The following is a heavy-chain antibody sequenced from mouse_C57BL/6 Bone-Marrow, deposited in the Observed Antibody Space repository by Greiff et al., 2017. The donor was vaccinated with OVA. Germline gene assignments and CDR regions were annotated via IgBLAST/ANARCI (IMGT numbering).Heavy chain of an antibody. V-gene: IGHV5-4*01. D-gene: IGHD1-1*02. CDR3: ARDRWLKVLFAY. J-gene: IGHJ3*01. CDR2: ISDGGSYT. Sequence: EVLLVESGGGLVKPGGSLKLSCAASGFTFSSYAMSWVRQTPEQRLEWVATISDGGSYTYYPDNVKGRFTISRDNAKNNLYLQMSHLKSEDTAMYYCARDRWLKVLFAYWGQGTLVTVSA. CDR1: GFTFSSYA.